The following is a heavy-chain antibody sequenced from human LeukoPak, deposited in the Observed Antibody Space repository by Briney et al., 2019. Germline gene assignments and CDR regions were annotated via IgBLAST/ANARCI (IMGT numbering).Heavy chain of an antibody. J-gene: IGHJ5*02. CDR1: GYSFTSSW. D-gene: IGHD3-10*01. Sequence: GGSLKISCQASGYSFTSSWIGWARQMPGKGLEWMAIINPGDSDTRYSPSFQGQVTISADKSISTVYLQWGSLKASDTATYYCARQPGAGWFDPWGQGTLVTVSS. CDR3: ARQPGAGWFDP. V-gene: IGHV5-51*01. CDR2: INPGDSDT.